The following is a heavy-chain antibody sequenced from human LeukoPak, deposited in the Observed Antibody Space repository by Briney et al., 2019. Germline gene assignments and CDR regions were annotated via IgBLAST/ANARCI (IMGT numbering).Heavy chain of an antibody. CDR2: ISWNSGSI. CDR3: LAAAGASDY. D-gene: IGHD6-13*01. Sequence: GGSLRLSCAASGFTFDDYAMHWVRQAPGKGLEWVSGISWNSGSIGYADSVKGRFTISRDNAKNSLYLQMNSLRAADTALYYCLAAAGASDYWGQGTLVTVSS. CDR1: GFTFDDYA. J-gene: IGHJ4*02. V-gene: IGHV3-9*01.